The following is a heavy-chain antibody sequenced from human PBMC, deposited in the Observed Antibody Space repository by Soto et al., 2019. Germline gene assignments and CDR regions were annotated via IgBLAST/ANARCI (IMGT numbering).Heavy chain of an antibody. V-gene: IGHV1-2*04. CDR2: INPISGDT. CDR3: ARDYGAAAGTSLNWFDP. Sequence: ASVKVSCKSSGYVFTGYYMHWVRQAPGQGLEWLGWINPISGDTKYARKFQGWVTMTRDTSSNTVYMELTRLRSDDTAVYYCARDYGAAAGTSLNWFDPWGQGTLVTVSS. CDR1: GYVFTGYY. D-gene: IGHD6-13*01. J-gene: IGHJ5*02.